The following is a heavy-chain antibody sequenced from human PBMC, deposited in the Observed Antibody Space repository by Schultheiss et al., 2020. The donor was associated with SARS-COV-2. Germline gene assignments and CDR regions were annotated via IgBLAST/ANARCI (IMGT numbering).Heavy chain of an antibody. Sequence: GGSLRLSCAASGFTFSSYSMNWVRQAPGKGLEWFSYISSSSSTIYYADSVKGRFTISRDNAKNSLYLQMNSLRAEDTAVYYCARDKSSSSFDYWGQGTLVTVSS. CDR3: ARDKSSSSFDY. J-gene: IGHJ4*02. D-gene: IGHD6-13*01. CDR1: GFTFSSYS. V-gene: IGHV3-48*01. CDR2: ISSSSSTI.